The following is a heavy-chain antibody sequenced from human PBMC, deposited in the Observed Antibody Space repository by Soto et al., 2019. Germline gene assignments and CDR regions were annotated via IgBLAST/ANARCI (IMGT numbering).Heavy chain of an antibody. Sequence: QVQLVQSGAEVRKPGSSVKVSCKAPGGTFSTYIISWVRQAPGQGLEWMGRIIPIPDITNYAQKFQGRVTVTADRSTSTAYMELTSLKSEVTAVYYCARDRITTRGDAFDLWGQGTMVTGSS. CDR3: ARDRITTRGDAFDL. J-gene: IGHJ3*01. V-gene: IGHV1-69*08. CDR2: IIPIPDIT. CDR1: GGTFSTYI. D-gene: IGHD3-3*01.